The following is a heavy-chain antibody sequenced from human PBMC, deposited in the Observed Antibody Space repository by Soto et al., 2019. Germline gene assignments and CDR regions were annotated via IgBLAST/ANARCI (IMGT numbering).Heavy chain of an antibody. D-gene: IGHD6-19*01. CDR2: INHSGST. Sequence: SETLSLTCAVYGGSFSGYYWSWIRQPPGKGLEWIGEINHSGSTNYNPSLKSRLTISVDASKNQFSLKLSSVTAADTAVYYCARDRMAVAGFDYWGQGTLVTVSS. CDR3: ARDRMAVAGFDY. J-gene: IGHJ4*02. V-gene: IGHV4-34*01. CDR1: GGSFSGYY.